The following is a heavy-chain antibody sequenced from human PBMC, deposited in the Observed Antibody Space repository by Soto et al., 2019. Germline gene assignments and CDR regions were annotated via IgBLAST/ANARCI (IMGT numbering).Heavy chain of an antibody. CDR3: ARGPRTQLWFPNVY. V-gene: IGHV1-2*02. Sequence: GASVKVSCKASGYTFSDYYLHWLRQAPGQGLEWMGWISPKSGGTHYAPKFEGRVTLTTDTSISTAFMELSRLTSDDTAVYYCARGPRTQLWFPNVYWGQGTPVTVSS. CDR2: ISPKSGGT. CDR1: GYTFSDYY. D-gene: IGHD5-18*01. J-gene: IGHJ4*02.